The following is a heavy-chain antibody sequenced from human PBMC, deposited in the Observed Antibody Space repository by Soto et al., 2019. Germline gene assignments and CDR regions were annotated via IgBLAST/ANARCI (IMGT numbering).Heavy chain of an antibody. D-gene: IGHD1-26*01. CDR1: GGSFSDYY. CDR2: IHLSGRV. V-gene: IGHV4-34*01. J-gene: IGHJ5*02. Sequence: QVQLQQWGSGLLKPSETLSLTCAIYGGSFSDYYWHLIRQSPGKGLEWIGEIHLSGRVNFTPSLKSRATLSMDTSKNQFSLTLTSVTAADTAVYFCARTPTRGASAWLDPWGRGNLVTVSS. CDR3: ARTPTRGASAWLDP.